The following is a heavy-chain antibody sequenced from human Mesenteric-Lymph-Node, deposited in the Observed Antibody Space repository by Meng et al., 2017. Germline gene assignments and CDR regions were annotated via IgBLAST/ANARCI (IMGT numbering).Heavy chain of an antibody. J-gene: IGHJ4*02. CDR3: ARADIQLWLNY. CDR2: IIPIFGTA. D-gene: IGHD5-18*01. V-gene: IGHV1-69*13. CDR1: GYTFTSYY. Sequence: SVKVSCKASGYTFTSYYMHWVRQAPGQGLEWMGGIIPIFGTANYAQKFQGRVTITADESTSTAYMELSSLRSEDTAVYYCARADIQLWLNYWGQGTLVTVFS.